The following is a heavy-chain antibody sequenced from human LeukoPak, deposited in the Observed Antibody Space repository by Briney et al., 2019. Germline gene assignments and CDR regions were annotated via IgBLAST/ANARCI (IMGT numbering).Heavy chain of an antibody. CDR1: GGTFSSYA. CDR2: INPNSGGT. V-gene: IGHV1-2*02. J-gene: IGHJ4*02. Sequence: RASVTVSCKASGGTFSSYAISWVRQAPGQGLEWMGWINPNSGGTNYAQKFQGRVTMTRDTSISTAYMELSRLRSDDTAVYYCARGYCSSTSCYVIDYWGQGTLVTVSS. D-gene: IGHD2-2*01. CDR3: ARGYCSSTSCYVIDY.